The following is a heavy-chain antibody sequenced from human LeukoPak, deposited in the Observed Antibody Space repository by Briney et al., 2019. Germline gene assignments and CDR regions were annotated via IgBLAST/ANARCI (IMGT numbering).Heavy chain of an antibody. CDR3: ARDLFCGGDCFRDY. Sequence: GGSLRPSCAASGFTFSSYEMNWVRQAPGKGLEWVSYISSSGSTIYYADSVKGRFTISRDNAKNSLYLQMNSLRAEDTAVYYCARDLFCGGDCFRDYWGQGTLVTVSS. J-gene: IGHJ4*02. D-gene: IGHD2-21*02. CDR2: ISSSGSTI. V-gene: IGHV3-48*03. CDR1: GFTFSSYE.